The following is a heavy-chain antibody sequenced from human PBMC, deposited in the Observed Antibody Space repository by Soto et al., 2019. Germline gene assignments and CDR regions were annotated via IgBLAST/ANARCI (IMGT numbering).Heavy chain of an antibody. J-gene: IGHJ5*02. CDR3: ARRGYCGGECYYWFDP. D-gene: IGHD2-21*01. CDR2: IYPGDSDT. CDR1: GYSFTSYW. Sequence: GESLKISCKGSGYSFTSYWIGWVRQMPGKGLEWMGIIYPGDSDTRYSPSFQGQVTISADKSISTAYLQWSSLKASDTAMYYCARRGYCGGECYYWFDPWGQGTLVTVSS. V-gene: IGHV5-51*01.